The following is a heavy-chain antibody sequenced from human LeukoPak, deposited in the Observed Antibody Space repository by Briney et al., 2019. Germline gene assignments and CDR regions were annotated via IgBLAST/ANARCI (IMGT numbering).Heavy chain of an antibody. Sequence: SETLSLTCTVSGASISNYYWSWIRQTPEKGLEWMGHIHSSGGSSYYPSLKSRLTLSIDTSRNQLSLKLPSVTAADAAVYFCARLGSYHDFWGQGALVTVSS. D-gene: IGHD1-26*01. CDR3: ARLGSYHDF. J-gene: IGHJ4*02. CDR1: GASISNYY. V-gene: IGHV4-4*09. CDR2: IHSSGGS.